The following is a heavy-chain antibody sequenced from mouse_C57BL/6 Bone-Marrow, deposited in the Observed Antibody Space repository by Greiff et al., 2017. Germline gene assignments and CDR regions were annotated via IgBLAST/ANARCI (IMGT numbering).Heavy chain of an antibody. Sequence: EVKLMESGGGLVQPGESLKLSCESNEYEFPSHDMSWVRKTPEKRLELVAAINSDGGSTYYPDTMERRFIISRDNTKKTLYLQMSSLRSEEAALYYCARSTMVNLPFDYWGQGTTLTVSS. CDR1: EYEFPSHD. J-gene: IGHJ2*01. V-gene: IGHV5-2*01. CDR3: ARSTMVNLPFDY. D-gene: IGHD2-1*01. CDR2: INSDGGST.